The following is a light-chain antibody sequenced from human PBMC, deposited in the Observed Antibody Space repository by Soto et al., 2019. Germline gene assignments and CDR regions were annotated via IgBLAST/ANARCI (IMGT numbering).Light chain of an antibody. CDR2: GAS. CDR3: QQYNNWWT. J-gene: IGKJ1*01. V-gene: IGKV3-15*01. CDR1: QSVSSS. Sequence: EIMMTHSPATLSVSPGERATLSCRATQSVSSSLAWYQQKPGQAPRLLIYGASTRATGIPARFSGSGSGTEFTLTINSLQSEDFAVYYCQQYNNWWTFGQGTKV.